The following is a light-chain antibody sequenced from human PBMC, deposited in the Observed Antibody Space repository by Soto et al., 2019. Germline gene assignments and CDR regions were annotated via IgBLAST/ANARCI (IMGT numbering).Light chain of an antibody. CDR2: DAS. V-gene: IGKV3-11*01. CDR1: QSVSSY. J-gene: IGKJ4*01. Sequence: EIVLTQSPATLSLSPGERATLSCRASQSVSSYLAWYQQKPGQAPRLLIYDASNRATGIPARFSGSGSGTDFPLPLCTLDPEHFSVYHRHLRNNWPLSFRGGTKV. CDR3: HLRNNWPLS.